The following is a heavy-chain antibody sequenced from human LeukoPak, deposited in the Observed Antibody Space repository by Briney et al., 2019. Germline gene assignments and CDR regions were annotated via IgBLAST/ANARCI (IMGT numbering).Heavy chain of an antibody. CDR1: GFTFSSYA. D-gene: IGHD6-13*01. CDR3: ARAEPDSSSWCTVLDY. CDR2: ISYDGSNK. V-gene: IGHV3-30*01. Sequence: GGSLRLPCAASGFTFSSYAMHWVRQAPGKGLEWVAVISYDGSNKYYADSVKGRFTISRDNSKNTLYLQMNSLRAEDTAVYYCARAEPDSSSWCTVLDYWGQGTLVTVSS. J-gene: IGHJ4*02.